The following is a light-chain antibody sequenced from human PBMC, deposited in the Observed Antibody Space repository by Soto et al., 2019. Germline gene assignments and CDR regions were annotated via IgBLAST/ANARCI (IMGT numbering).Light chain of an antibody. CDR2: EVN. J-gene: IGLJ1*01. CDR3: SSYTSSYTPYV. V-gene: IGLV2-14*01. Sequence: QSVLTQPASVSGSPGQSITISCTGTSSDVGGYNYVSWYQQHPGKAPKLIIYEVNNRPSGVSNRFSGSKSGNTASLTISGLQAEDEADYYCSSYTSSYTPYVFGTGTTVTVL. CDR1: SSDVGGYNY.